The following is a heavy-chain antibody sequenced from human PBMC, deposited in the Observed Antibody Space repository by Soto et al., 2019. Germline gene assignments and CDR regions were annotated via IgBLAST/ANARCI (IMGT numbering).Heavy chain of an antibody. Sequence: GSLRISCAASGCSVSTNYMSWIRQAPEKGLEWVSVVYRSDDTNYADSVKGRFTISRDTSKNTLYLHMNSLRADDTAVYYCAREAVFGLTMHYYHYMDVWGKGTTVTVSS. V-gene: IGHV3-66*01. CDR3: AREAVFGLTMHYYHYMDV. D-gene: IGHD3-3*01. CDR1: GCSVSTNY. CDR2: VYRSDDT. J-gene: IGHJ6*03.